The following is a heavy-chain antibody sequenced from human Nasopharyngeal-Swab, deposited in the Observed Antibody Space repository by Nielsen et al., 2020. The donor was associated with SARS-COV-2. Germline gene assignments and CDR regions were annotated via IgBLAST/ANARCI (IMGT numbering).Heavy chain of an antibody. V-gene: IGHV3-30*04. CDR2: ISYDGSNK. CDR1: GFTFSSYA. D-gene: IGHD6-13*01. Sequence: GESLKISCAASGFTFSSYAMHWVRQAPGKGLEWVAVISYDGSNKYYADSVKGRFTISRDNSKNTLYLQMNSLRAEDTAVYYCARDLFHSSSWYEDYWGQGTLVNVSS. CDR3: ARDLFHSSSWYEDY. J-gene: IGHJ4*02.